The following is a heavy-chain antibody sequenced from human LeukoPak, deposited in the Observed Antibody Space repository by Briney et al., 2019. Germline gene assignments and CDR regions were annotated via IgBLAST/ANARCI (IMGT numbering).Heavy chain of an antibody. J-gene: IGHJ4*02. Sequence: GGSLRLSCAASGFTFSSYGMHWVRQAPGKGLEWVAFIRYDGSNKYYADSVKGRFTISRDNAKNSLYLQMNSLRAEDTAVYYCARKKAVAGTFDYWGQGTLVTVSS. CDR2: IRYDGSNK. D-gene: IGHD6-19*01. CDR1: GFTFSSYG. CDR3: ARKKAVAGTFDY. V-gene: IGHV3-30*02.